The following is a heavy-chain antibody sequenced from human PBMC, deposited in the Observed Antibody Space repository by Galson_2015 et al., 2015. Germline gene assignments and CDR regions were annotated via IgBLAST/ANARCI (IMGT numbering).Heavy chain of an antibody. V-gene: IGHV3-11*05. CDR1: GFTFSDYY. Sequence: SLRLSCAASGFTFSDYYMSWIRQAPGKGLEWVSYISSSSSYTNYADSVKGRFTISRDNAKNSLYLQMNSLRAEDTAVYYCARESAAGTNFDYWGQGTLVTVSS. CDR3: ARESAAGTNFDY. J-gene: IGHJ4*02. D-gene: IGHD6-13*01. CDR2: ISSSSSYT.